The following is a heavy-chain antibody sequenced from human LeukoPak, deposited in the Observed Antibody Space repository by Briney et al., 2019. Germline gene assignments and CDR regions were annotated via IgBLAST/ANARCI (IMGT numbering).Heavy chain of an antibody. CDR3: AAMRVWRGAFDI. CDR1: GGTFSSYT. Sequence: SVKVSCKASGGTFSSYTISWVRQAPGQGLEWMGRIIPILGIANYAQKFQGRVTTTADKSTSAAYMELSSLRSEDTAVYYCAAMRVWRGAFDIWGQGTMVTVSS. J-gene: IGHJ3*02. D-gene: IGHD3-3*01. V-gene: IGHV1-69*02. CDR2: IIPILGIA.